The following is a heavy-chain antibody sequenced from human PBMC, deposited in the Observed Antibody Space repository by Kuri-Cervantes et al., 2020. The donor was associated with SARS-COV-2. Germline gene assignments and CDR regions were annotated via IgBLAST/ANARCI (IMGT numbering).Heavy chain of an antibody. V-gene: IGHV3-64*02. J-gene: IGHJ4*02. Sequence: ETLSLTCAASGFTFSSYAMHWVRQAPGKGLEYVSAISSNGGSTYYADSVKGRFTISRDNSKNTLYLQMGSLRAEDMAVYYCARRRGYSGYGFFDYWGQGTRVTVSS. CDR2: ISSNGGST. D-gene: IGHD5-12*01. CDR1: GFTFSSYA. CDR3: ARRRGYSGYGFFDY.